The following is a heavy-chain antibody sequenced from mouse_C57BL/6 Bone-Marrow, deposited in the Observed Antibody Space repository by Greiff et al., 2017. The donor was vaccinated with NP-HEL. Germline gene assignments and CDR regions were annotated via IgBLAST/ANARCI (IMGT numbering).Heavy chain of an antibody. J-gene: IGHJ2*01. CDR3: ARRRGVPLFDY. CDR2: IDPSDSYT. Sequence: VQLQQPGAELVKPGASVKLSCKASGYTFTSYWMRWVKQRPGQGLEWIGEIDPSDSYTNYNQKFKGKATLTVDTSSSTAYMQLSSLTSEDSAVYYCARRRGVPLFDYWGQGTTLTVSS. CDR1: GYTFTSYW. D-gene: IGHD2-14*01. V-gene: IGHV1-50*01.